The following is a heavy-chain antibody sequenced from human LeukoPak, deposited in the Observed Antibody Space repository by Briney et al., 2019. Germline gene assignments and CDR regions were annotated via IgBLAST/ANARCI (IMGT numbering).Heavy chain of an antibody. CDR1: GYTFTSYG. Sequence: ASVKVSCKASGYTFTSYGISWVRQAPGQGLEWMGWISAYNGNTNYAQKLQGRVTMTTDTSTSTAYMELRSLRSDDTAVYYCASAAAADNWFDPWGQGTLVTVSS. CDR2: ISAYNGNT. V-gene: IGHV1-18*01. D-gene: IGHD6-13*01. CDR3: ASAAAADNWFDP. J-gene: IGHJ5*02.